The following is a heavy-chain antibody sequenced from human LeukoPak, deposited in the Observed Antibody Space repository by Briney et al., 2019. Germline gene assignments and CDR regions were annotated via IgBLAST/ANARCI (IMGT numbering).Heavy chain of an antibody. Sequence: ASMKVSCKASGYTFTSYYMHWVRQAPGQGLEWMGWINPNSGGTNYAQKFQGRVTMTRDTSISTAYMELSRLRSDDTAVYYCARVVAHNWFDPWGQGTLVTVSS. V-gene: IGHV1-2*02. CDR3: ARVVAHNWFDP. D-gene: IGHD5-12*01. CDR1: GYTFTSYY. J-gene: IGHJ5*02. CDR2: INPNSGGT.